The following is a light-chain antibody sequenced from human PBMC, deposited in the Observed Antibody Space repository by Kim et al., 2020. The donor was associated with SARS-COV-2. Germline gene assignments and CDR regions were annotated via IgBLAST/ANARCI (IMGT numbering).Light chain of an antibody. CDR3: AAWSDSVNAPV. Sequence: QSVLTQPPSASGTPGQRVTISCSGSSSNIGSNTVNWYQQLPGAAPKLLIYRNDQRPSGVPDRFSGSKSGTSASLAISGLQSEDEADYSCAAWSDSVNAPVFGGGTQLTVL. CDR1: SSNIGSNT. V-gene: IGLV1-44*01. CDR2: RND. J-gene: IGLJ3*02.